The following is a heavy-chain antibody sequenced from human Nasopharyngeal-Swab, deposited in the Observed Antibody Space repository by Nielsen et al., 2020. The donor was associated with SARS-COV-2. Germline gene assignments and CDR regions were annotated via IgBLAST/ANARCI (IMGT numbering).Heavy chain of an antibody. Sequence: ASVKVSCKASGYTFTGYYMHWVRQAPGQGLEWMGWINPNSGGTNYAQKFQGWVTMTRDTSISTAYMELSRLRSDDTAVYYCARERRIVATILSDCYYGMDVWGQGTTVTVSS. J-gene: IGHJ6*02. D-gene: IGHD5-12*01. CDR2: INPNSGGT. V-gene: IGHV1-2*04. CDR1: GYTFTGYY. CDR3: ARERRIVATILSDCYYGMDV.